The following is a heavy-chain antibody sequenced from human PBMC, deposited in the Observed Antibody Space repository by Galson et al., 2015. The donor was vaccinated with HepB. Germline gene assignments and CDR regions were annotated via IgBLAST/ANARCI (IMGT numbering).Heavy chain of an antibody. CDR3: ARDITVTTYRTWFDP. CDR2: INTNTGNP. CDR1: GYGFTSYA. Sequence: SVKVSCKASGYGFTSYAINWVRQAPGQGLEWMGWINTNTGNPTYAQGFTGRFVFSLDTSVSTAYLQISSLKAEDTAVYYCARDITVTTYRTWFDPWGQGSLVTVSS. V-gene: IGHV7-4-1*02. D-gene: IGHD4-17*01. J-gene: IGHJ5*02.